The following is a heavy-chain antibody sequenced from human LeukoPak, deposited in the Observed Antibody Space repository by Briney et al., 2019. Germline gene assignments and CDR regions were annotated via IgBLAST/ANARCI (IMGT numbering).Heavy chain of an antibody. D-gene: IGHD6-19*01. CDR1: GFTFSSYS. J-gene: IGHJ3*02. Sequence: PGGSLRLSCAASGFTFSSYSMNWVRQAPGKGLEWVSTISASGGSTNYADSVKGRFTISRDNSKNTLYLQMNSLRAEDTAVYYCAKNPLQWRNAFDIWGRGTMVTVSS. V-gene: IGHV3-23*01. CDR3: AKNPLQWRNAFDI. CDR2: ISASGGST.